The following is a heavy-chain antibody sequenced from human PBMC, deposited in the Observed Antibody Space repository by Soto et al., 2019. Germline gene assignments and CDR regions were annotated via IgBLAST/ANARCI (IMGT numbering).Heavy chain of an antibody. CDR3: ARLGYCSSTSCSFDY. CDR2: IYYSGST. V-gene: IGHV4-39*01. Sequence: QLQLQESGPGLVKPSETLSLTCTVSGGSISSSSYYWGWIRQPPGKGLEWIGSIYYSGSTYYNPALKSRVTISVDTSKNQFSLKLSSVTAADTAVHYCARLGYCSSTSCSFDYWGQGTLVTVSS. D-gene: IGHD2-2*01. CDR1: GGSISSSSYY. J-gene: IGHJ4*02.